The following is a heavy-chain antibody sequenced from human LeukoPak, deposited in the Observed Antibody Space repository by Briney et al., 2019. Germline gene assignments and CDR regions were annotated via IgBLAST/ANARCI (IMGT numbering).Heavy chain of an antibody. J-gene: IGHJ3*02. V-gene: IGHV3-23*01. CDR1: GFTFSSDA. CDR2: ISGSGGGT. CDR3: AKDRDYYDSSGYQGTDAFDI. D-gene: IGHD3-22*01. Sequence: QPGGSLRLSCAASGFTFSSDAMSWVRQAPGKGLELVSAISGSGGGTYYADSVKGRFTISRDNSKNTLYLQMNSLRAEDTAVYYCAKDRDYYDSSGYQGTDAFDIWGQGTMVTVSS.